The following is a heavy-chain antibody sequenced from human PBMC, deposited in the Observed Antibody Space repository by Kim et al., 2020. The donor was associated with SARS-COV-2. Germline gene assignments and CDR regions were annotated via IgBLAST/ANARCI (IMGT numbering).Heavy chain of an antibody. D-gene: IGHD2-2*01. CDR1: GFTVSSNY. V-gene: IGHV3-53*01. CDR3: AREGGGGVVVPAAIPYYYYGMDV. J-gene: IGHJ6*02. CDR2: IYSGGST. Sequence: GGSLRLSCAASGFTVSSNYMSWVRQAPGKGLEWVSVIYSGGSTYYADSVKGRFTISRDNSKNTLYLQMNSMRAEDTAVYYCAREGGGGVVVPAAIPYYYYGMDVWGQGTTVTVSS.